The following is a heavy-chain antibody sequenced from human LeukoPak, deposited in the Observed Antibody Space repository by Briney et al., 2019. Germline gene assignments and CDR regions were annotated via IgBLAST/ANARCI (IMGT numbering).Heavy chain of an antibody. CDR3: ARDYRYYAD. CDR2: TYSGGTT. Sequence: AGGSLRLSCAASGFSVTINYMSWVRQAPGKWLGWVSVTYSGGTTYYADSVKGRFTISRDTSKNTVYLQMNSLSAEDTAVYYCARDYRYYADWGQGTLVTVSS. V-gene: IGHV3-53*01. J-gene: IGHJ4*02. CDR1: GFSVTINY. D-gene: IGHD3-16*02.